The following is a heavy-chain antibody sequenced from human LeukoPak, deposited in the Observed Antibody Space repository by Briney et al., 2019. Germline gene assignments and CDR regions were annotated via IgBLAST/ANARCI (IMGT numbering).Heavy chain of an antibody. Sequence: ASVKVSCKASGGTFSSYAISWVRQAPGQGLEWMGGIIPIFGTANYAQKFQGRVTITTDESTSTAYMELSGLRSEDTAVYYCATDYYDSPLDYWGQGTLVTVSS. CDR2: IIPIFGTA. CDR1: GGTFSSYA. CDR3: ATDYYDSPLDY. D-gene: IGHD3-22*01. V-gene: IGHV1-69*05. J-gene: IGHJ4*02.